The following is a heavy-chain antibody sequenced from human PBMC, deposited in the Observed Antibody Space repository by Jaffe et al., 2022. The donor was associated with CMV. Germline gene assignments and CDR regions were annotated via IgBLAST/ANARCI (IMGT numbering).Heavy chain of an antibody. J-gene: IGHJ6*02. CDR3: ARGRHNIQLWSGYYYGMDV. Sequence: QVQLVESGGGVVQPGRSLRLSCAASGFTFSSYGMHWVRQAPGKGLEWVAVIWYDGSNKYYADSVKGRFTISRDNSKNTLYLQMNSLRAEDTAVYYCARGRHNIQLWSGYYYGMDVWGQGTTVTVSS. CDR1: GFTFSSYG. CDR2: IWYDGSNK. D-gene: IGHD5-18*01. V-gene: IGHV3-33*01.